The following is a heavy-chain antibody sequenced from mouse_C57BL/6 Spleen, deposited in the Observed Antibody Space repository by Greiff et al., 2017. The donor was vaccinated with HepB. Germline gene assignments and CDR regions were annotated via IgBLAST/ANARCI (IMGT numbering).Heavy chain of an antibody. Sequence: QVQLQQPGAELVRPGSSVKLSCKASGYTFTSYWMDWVKQRPGQGLEWIGNIYPSDSETHYNQKFKDKATLTVDKSSSTAYMQLSSLTSEDSAVYYCAREGLLPASWFAYWGQGTLVTVSA. CDR3: AREGLLPASWFAY. CDR1: GYTFTSYW. V-gene: IGHV1-61*01. D-gene: IGHD1-1*01. CDR2: IYPSDSET. J-gene: IGHJ3*01.